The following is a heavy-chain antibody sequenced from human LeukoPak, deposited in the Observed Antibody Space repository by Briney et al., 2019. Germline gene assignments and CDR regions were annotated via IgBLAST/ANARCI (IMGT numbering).Heavy chain of an antibody. CDR3: ARQLYSNFNYYEY. V-gene: IGHV4-59*08. Sequence: SETLSLTCTVSSGSISSYYWSWIRQPPGKGLEWIWYIYYSGSPNYNPSLKSGVTISIDTPKNQFSLKLNSVSAADTAVYYCARQLYSNFNYYEYWGQGALVTVSS. CDR2: IYYSGSP. J-gene: IGHJ4*02. CDR1: SGSISSYY. D-gene: IGHD4-11*01.